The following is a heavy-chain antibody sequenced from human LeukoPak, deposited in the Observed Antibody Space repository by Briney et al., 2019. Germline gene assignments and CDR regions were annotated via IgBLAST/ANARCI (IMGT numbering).Heavy chain of an antibody. CDR2: IYYSGST. V-gene: IGHV4-30-4*01. CDR3: ARDPLVPAALNDY. J-gene: IGHJ4*02. D-gene: IGHD2-2*01. CDR1: GGSISSGDYY. Sequence: SETLSLTCTVSGGSISSGDYYWSWIRQPPGKGLEWIGYIYYSGSTYYNPPLKSRVTISVDTSKNQFSLKLSSVTAADTAVYYCARDPLVPAALNDYWGQGTLVTVSS.